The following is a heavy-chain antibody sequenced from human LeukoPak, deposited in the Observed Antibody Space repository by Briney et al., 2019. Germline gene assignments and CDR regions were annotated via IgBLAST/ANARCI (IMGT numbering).Heavy chain of an antibody. J-gene: IGHJ4*02. D-gene: IGHD1-1*01. V-gene: IGHV4-38-2*01. CDR2: IYHSWST. CDR1: GSSIASVYV. CDR3: ARNVTARFFDY. Sequence: SETLSLTCGVSGSSIASVYVWGWSPQSPGVGVGWVSTIYHSWSTYLNPSHKSRVTISLDASKKQFSLKLTSLTAADTAIYYCARNVTARFFDYWGQGILVTVSS.